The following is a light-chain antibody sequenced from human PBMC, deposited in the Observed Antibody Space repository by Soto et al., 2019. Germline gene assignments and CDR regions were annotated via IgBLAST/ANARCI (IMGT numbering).Light chain of an antibody. CDR3: QSYDSSLSGWV. Sequence: QSVLTQPPSVSGAPGQRVTISCPGSSSNIGAGYDVKWYQQLPGTAPKLLIYGNSNRPSGVPDRFSGSKSGTSASLAITGLQAEDEADYYCQSYDSSLSGWVFGGGTKLTVL. V-gene: IGLV1-40*01. J-gene: IGLJ3*02. CDR2: GNS. CDR1: SSNIGAGYD.